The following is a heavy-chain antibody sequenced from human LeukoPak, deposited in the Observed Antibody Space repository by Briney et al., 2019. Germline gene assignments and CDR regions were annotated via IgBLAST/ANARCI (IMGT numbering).Heavy chain of an antibody. V-gene: IGHV1-18*01. Sequence: GASVKVSCKASGYTFTSYGISWVRQAPGQGLEWMGWISAYNGNTNYAQKLQGRVTMTTNTSTSTAYMELRSLRPDDTAVYYCARGSFGSGWSDAFDIWGQGTMVTVSS. J-gene: IGHJ3*02. CDR1: GYTFTSYG. CDR3: ARGSFGSGWSDAFDI. CDR2: ISAYNGNT. D-gene: IGHD6-19*01.